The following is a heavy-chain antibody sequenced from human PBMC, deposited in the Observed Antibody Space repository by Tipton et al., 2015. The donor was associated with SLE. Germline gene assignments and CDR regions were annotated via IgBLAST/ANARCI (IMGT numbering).Heavy chain of an antibody. J-gene: IGHJ6*02. CDR3: ASHQGYSGYLEWGSYMDV. CDR1: GYSFTSYW. Sequence: QLVQSGAEVKKPGESLKISCKGSGYSFTSYWIGWVRQMPGKGLEWMGIIYPGDSDTRYSPFFQGQVTISADKSISTAYLQWSSLKASDTAMYYCASHQGYSGYLEWGSYMDVWGQGTTVTVSS. CDR2: IYPGDSDT. V-gene: IGHV5-51*03. D-gene: IGHD5-12*01.